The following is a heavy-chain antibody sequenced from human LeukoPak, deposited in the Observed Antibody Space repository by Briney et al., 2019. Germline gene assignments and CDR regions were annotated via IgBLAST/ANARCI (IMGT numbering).Heavy chain of an antibody. J-gene: IGHJ4*02. D-gene: IGHD1-26*01. Sequence: GGPLSSSGAASGFTFSDIWRTWVAKAQGKGWKWVANIKQDGSEKYYVDSVKGRFTISRDNAKHSLYLQMNSLRAEDTAVYYCASGRWELLLDYWGQGTLVTVSS. CDR2: IKQDGSEK. CDR3: ASGRWELLLDY. CDR1: GFTFSDIW. V-gene: IGHV3-7*01.